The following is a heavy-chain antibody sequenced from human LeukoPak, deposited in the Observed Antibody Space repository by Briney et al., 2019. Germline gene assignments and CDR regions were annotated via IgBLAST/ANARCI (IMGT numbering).Heavy chain of an antibody. V-gene: IGHV3-9*01. CDR3: AKTDYDILTGPLDY. CDR2: ISWNSGSI. D-gene: IGHD3-9*01. CDR1: GFTFSSYA. J-gene: IGHJ4*02. Sequence: PGGSLRLSCAASGFTFSSYAMSWVRQAPGKGLEWVSGISWNSGSIGYADSVKGRFTISRDNAKNSLYLQMNSLRAEDTALYYCAKTDYDILTGPLDYWGQGTLVTVSS.